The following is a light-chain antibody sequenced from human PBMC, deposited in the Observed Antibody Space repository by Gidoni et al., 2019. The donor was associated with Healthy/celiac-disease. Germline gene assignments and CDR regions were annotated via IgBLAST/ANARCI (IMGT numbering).Light chain of an antibody. CDR3: SSYTSSSTYV. CDR1: SSDVGGYNS. V-gene: IGLV2-14*03. CDR2: DVS. J-gene: IGLJ1*01. Sequence: QSALTQPASVSGSPGQSITISCTGTSSDVGGYNSVSWYQQHPGKAPKLMIDDVSNRPSGVSNRFSGSKSGNTASLTISGLQAEDEADYYCSSYTSSSTYVFGTGTKVTVL.